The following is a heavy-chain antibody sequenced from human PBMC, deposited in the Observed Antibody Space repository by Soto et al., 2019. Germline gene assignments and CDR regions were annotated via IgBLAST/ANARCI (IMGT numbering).Heavy chain of an antibody. D-gene: IGHD3-22*01. V-gene: IGHV3-23*01. CDR1: GFTFSNYA. J-gene: IGHJ5*02. Sequence: PGGSLRLSCAASGFTFSNYAMSWVRQAPGKGLQWVSGISGGGGFTSYADSIKGRFTISRDNSKNKLYLQMGSLRAEDMAVYYCARDPFPSDYYDSSGHNWFDPWGQGTLVTVSS. CDR2: ISGGGGFT. CDR3: ARDPFPSDYYDSSGHNWFDP.